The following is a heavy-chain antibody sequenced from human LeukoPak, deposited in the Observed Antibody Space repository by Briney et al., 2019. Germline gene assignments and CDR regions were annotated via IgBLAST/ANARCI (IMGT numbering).Heavy chain of an antibody. CDR3: ATYRQELLPFES. CDR1: GFTFSTFA. V-gene: IGHV3-23*01. D-gene: IGHD5-18*01. Sequence: QSGGSLRLSCAASGFTFSTFAMIWVRQPPGKGLEWVSSIFPSGGEIHYADSVRGRFTISRDNSKSTLSLQMNSLRAEDTAIYYCATYRQELLPFESWGQGTLVPVSS. J-gene: IGHJ4*02. CDR2: IFPSGGEI.